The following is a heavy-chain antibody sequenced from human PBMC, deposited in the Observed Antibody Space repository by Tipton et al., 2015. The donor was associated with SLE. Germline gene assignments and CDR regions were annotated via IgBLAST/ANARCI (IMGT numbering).Heavy chain of an antibody. CDR1: GGSFSSYY. Sequence: TLSLTCAVYGGSFSSYYWGWIRQPPGKGLEWIGSIYYSGSTYYNPSLKSRVTISVDTSKNQFSLKLSSVTAADTAVYYCAGPNRGYSYGLDIWGQGTMVTVSS. V-gene: IGHV4-39*07. D-gene: IGHD5-18*01. CDR3: AGPNRGYSYGLDI. J-gene: IGHJ3*02. CDR2: IYYSGST.